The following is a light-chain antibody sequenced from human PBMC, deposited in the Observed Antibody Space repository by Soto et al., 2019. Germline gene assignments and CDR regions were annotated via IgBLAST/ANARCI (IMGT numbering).Light chain of an antibody. CDR1: QDITNY. CDR3: QQYENLPIT. J-gene: IGKJ5*01. V-gene: IGKV1-33*01. CDR2: DAS. Sequence: DIPMTQSPSSLSASVGDRVTITCQASQDITNYLNWYQQKPGKAPKLLIYDASNLETGVPSRFSGSGSGTEFTFTISSLQPEDIGTYYCQQYENLPITFGPGTRLEIK.